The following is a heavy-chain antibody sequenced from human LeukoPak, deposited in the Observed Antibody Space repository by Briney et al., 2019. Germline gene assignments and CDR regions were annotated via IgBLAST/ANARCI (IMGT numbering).Heavy chain of an antibody. CDR1: VGSFSGYY. CDR3: ARGRGRYFDWSDFYYYGMDV. J-gene: IGHJ6*02. D-gene: IGHD3-9*01. V-gene: IGHV4-34*01. CDR2: INHSAST. Sequence: SETLSLTCAVYVGSFSGYYWRWIRQPLGKGLEWIGEINHSASTNYNPSLKSRVTISVDTSKNQFSLKLSSVTAADTAVYYCARGRGRYFDWSDFYYYGMDVWGQGTTVTVSS.